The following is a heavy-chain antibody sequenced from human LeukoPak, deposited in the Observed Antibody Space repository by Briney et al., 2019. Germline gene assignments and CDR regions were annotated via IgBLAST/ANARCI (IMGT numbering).Heavy chain of an antibody. CDR2: IYYSGIT. Sequence: SETLSLTCTVSGGSIRSYYWSWIRQPPGKGLEWIAYIYYSGITNYNPSLKSRVTISVGTSKSQFSLTLTSVTAADTALYYCARAGRWEGRPHAFDIWGQGTMVTVSS. J-gene: IGHJ3*02. CDR1: GGSIRSYY. CDR3: ARAGRWEGRPHAFDI. D-gene: IGHD1-26*01. V-gene: IGHV4-59*01.